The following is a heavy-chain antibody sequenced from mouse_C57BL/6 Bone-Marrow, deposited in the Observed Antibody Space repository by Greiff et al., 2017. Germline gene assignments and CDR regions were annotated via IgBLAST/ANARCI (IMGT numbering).Heavy chain of an antibody. Sequence: DVKLVESGPELVKPGDSVKISCKASGYSFTGYFMNWVMQSHGKSLEWIGRINPYNGDTFYNQKFKGKATLTVDKSSSTAHMELRSLTSEDSAVYYCARGTLWYYFDYWGQGTTLTVSS. J-gene: IGHJ2*01. D-gene: IGHD1-1*02. CDR2: INPYNGDT. CDR3: ARGTLWYYFDY. V-gene: IGHV1-20*01. CDR1: GYSFTGYF.